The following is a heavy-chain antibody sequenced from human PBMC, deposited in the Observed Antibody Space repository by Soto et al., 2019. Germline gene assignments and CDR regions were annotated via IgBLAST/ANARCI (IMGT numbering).Heavy chain of an antibody. D-gene: IGHD4-17*01. V-gene: IGHV1-18*01. CDR2: ISAYNGNT. J-gene: IGHJ3*02. CDR3: AIDTTVGSDALDI. CDR1: GYTFTNYG. Sequence: QVQLVQSGAEMGQPGASVKVSCKASGYTFTNYGITWVRQAPGQGLEWMGWISAYNGNTNYEQKFQDRVTMTTDTSTSTAYMEVRSLRYDDAAVYSCAIDTTVGSDALDIWGQGTMVTVSS.